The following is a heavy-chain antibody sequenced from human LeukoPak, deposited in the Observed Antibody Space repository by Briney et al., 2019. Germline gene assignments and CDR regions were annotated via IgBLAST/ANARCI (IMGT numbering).Heavy chain of an antibody. D-gene: IGHD3-9*01. J-gene: IGHJ3*02. Sequence: GGSLLLSCAASGFPFSSYAMSWVRQAPGKGLEWVSTISGSGGRTFYTDSVKGRFSVSRDNFKNTLYLQINGLRAEDTAVYYCAKDTGLRYFDWLLGGDAFDIWGQGTMVTVSS. CDR1: GFPFSSYA. CDR2: ISGSGGRT. V-gene: IGHV3-23*01. CDR3: AKDTGLRYFDWLLGGDAFDI.